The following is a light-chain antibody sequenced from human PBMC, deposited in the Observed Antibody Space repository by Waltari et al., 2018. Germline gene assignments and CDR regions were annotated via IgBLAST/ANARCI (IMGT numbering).Light chain of an antibody. CDR1: TSTLWYNH. CDR3: GVWDSSRNSWV. J-gene: IGLJ3*02. V-gene: IGLV1-51*02. Sequence: VFTQPLAVSATPGNKVTITCSGSTSTLWYNHVSCYQQHPGTAPKLLTYENGRGPSVVPDRFSASKSGTSASLSITGLQTGDEADYYCGVWDSSRNSWVFGGGTKLTVL. CDR2: ENG.